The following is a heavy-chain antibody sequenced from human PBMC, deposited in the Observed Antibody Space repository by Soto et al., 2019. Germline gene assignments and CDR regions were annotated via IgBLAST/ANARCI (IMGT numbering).Heavy chain of an antibody. CDR1: GFTFSSYS. CDR3: AIDRRTGDAREAFDA. V-gene: IGHV3-48*02. J-gene: IGHJ3*01. Sequence: EAQLVESGGGLVQPGGSLRLSCVASGFTFSSYSVSWLRQAPGKGLEWISYIDPTSSRIYYADSVKGRFAISRDNAENTLYLQVNSLRDEDTALYYCAIDRRTGDAREAFDAWGQGTMVTDSS. D-gene: IGHD7-27*01. CDR2: IDPTSSRI.